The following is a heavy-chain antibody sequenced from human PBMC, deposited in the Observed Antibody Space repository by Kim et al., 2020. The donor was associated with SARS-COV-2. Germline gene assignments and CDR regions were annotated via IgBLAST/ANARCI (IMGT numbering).Heavy chain of an antibody. D-gene: IGHD4-17*01. Sequence: FQGRVTITADESTSTAYMELSSLRSEDTAVYYCARDPLRSGVTTSGPSDYWGQGTLVTVSS. J-gene: IGHJ4*02. V-gene: IGHV1-69*01. CDR3: ARDPLRSGVTTSGPSDY.